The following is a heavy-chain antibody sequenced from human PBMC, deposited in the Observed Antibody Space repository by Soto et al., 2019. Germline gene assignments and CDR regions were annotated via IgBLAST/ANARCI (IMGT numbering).Heavy chain of an antibody. J-gene: IGHJ4*02. V-gene: IGHV1-2*02. Sequence: QVQLVQSGAEVKKPGASVKVSCKTSGYTFAAYYIHWIRQAPGQGLEWMGWINPTSGGTVYAQNFQDRVTMTRDTSISTAYMELRRLNSDDTAVYYCARDPEYGDYWGYFFDSWGQGTAVTVSS. CDR1: GYTFAAYY. D-gene: IGHD4-17*01. CDR3: ARDPEYGDYWGYFFDS. CDR2: INPTSGGT.